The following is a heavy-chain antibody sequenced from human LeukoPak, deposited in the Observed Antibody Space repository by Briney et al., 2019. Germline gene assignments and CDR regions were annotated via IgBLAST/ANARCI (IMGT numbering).Heavy chain of an antibody. Sequence: PGGSLRLSCAASGFTFSSYEMNWVRQAPGKWLEWVSYISSSGSTIYYADSVKGRFTISRDNAKNSLYLQMNSLRAEDTAVYYCVRDGLYSSSWYLNWGQGTLVTVSS. V-gene: IGHV3-48*03. CDR2: ISSSGSTI. CDR3: VRDGLYSSSWYLN. J-gene: IGHJ4*02. D-gene: IGHD6-13*01. CDR1: GFTFSSYE.